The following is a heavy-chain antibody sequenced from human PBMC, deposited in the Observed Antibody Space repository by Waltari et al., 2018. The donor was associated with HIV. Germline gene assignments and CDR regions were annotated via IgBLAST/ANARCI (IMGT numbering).Heavy chain of an antibody. CDR3: ARDLGGYWYFDL. Sequence: EVQLLESGGGLVQPGGSLRLSCAASGFTFSSYAMGWVRQAPGKGRGWVSAISAGGVSTYYADSVKGRFTISRDNSKNTVYLQMNSLRGEDTAVYYCARDLGGYWYFDLWGRGTLVTVSS. D-gene: IGHD3-16*01. V-gene: IGHV3-23*01. CDR2: ISAGGVST. CDR1: GFTFSSYA. J-gene: IGHJ2*01.